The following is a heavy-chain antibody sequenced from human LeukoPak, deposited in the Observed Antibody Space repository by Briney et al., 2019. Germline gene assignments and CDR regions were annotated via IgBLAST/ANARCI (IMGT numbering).Heavy chain of an antibody. V-gene: IGHV4-30-4*01. CDR3: ARVSHDILTGYYAIDY. CDR2: IYYSGST. D-gene: IGHD3-9*01. Sequence: SETLSLTCTVSGGSISSGDYYWSWIRQPPGKGLEWIGYIYYSGSTYYNPSLKSRVTISVDTSKNQFSLKPSSVTAADTAVYYCARVSHDILTGYYAIDYWGQGTLVTVSS. CDR1: GGSISSGDYY. J-gene: IGHJ4*02.